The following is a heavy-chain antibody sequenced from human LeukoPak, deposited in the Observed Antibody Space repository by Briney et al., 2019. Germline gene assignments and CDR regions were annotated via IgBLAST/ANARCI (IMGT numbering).Heavy chain of an antibody. CDR1: GFTFSSYA. J-gene: IGHJ4*02. Sequence: GGSLRLSCAASGFTFSSYAMSWVRQAPGKGLEWVSAISGSGGSTYYADSVKGRFTISRDNSKNTLYLQMHSLRAEDTAVYYCAKGLSYGSGSRVEYWGQGTLVTVSS. CDR3: AKGLSYGSGSRVEY. D-gene: IGHD3-10*01. CDR2: ISGSGGST. V-gene: IGHV3-23*01.